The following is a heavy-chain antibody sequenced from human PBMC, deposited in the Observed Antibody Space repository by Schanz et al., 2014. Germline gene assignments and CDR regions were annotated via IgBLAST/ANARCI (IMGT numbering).Heavy chain of an antibody. J-gene: IGHJ4*02. V-gene: IGHV1-69*02. CDR3: ARTGYDPSLTH. Sequence: QVQVVQSGAEVKKPGASVKVSCKASTYTFTINSISWVRHAPGQGLEWMGRIIPITGITNYAQKFQGRVTFTADKSTSTAFLEVNSLRSEDTAVYYCARTGYDPSLTHWGQGTLVTVSS. D-gene: IGHD5-12*01. CDR1: TYTFTINS. CDR2: IIPITGIT.